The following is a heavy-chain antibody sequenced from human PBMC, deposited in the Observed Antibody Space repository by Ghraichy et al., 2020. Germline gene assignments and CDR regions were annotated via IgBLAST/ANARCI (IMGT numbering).Heavy chain of an antibody. V-gene: IGHV3-30-3*01. Sequence: GESLNISCAASGFTFSSYAMHWVRQAPGKGLEWVAVISYDGSNKYYADSVKGRFTISRDNSKNTLYLQMNSLRAEDTAVYYCARGLPVVVITSPFDYWGQGTLVTVSS. CDR1: GFTFSSYA. CDR3: ARGLPVVVITSPFDY. J-gene: IGHJ4*02. D-gene: IGHD3-22*01. CDR2: ISYDGSNK.